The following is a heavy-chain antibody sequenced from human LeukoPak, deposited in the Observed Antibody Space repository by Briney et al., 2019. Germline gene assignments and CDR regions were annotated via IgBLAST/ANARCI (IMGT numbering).Heavy chain of an antibody. CDR2: IYYSGST. CDR1: GGSINSGDYY. Sequence: SQTLSLTCSVSGGSINSGDYYWSWIRQPPGKGLEWIGYIYYSGSTYYNPSLKSRLTISVDTSKNQFSLKLSSVTVADTAVYYCARATGDGNAFDIWGQGTMATVSS. D-gene: IGHD7-27*01. J-gene: IGHJ3*02. V-gene: IGHV4-30-4*01. CDR3: ARATGDGNAFDI.